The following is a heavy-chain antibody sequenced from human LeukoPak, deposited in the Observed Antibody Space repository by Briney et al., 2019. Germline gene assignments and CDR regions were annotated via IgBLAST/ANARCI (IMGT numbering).Heavy chain of an antibody. D-gene: IGHD6-13*01. CDR2: ISSSSSYI. J-gene: IGHJ6*02. CDR3: ARDRGDSSSWFYYYYGMDV. V-gene: IGHV3-21*01. CDR1: GFTFSSYS. Sequence: GGSLRLSCAASGFTFSSYSMNWVRQAPGKGLEWVSSISSSSSYIYYADSVKGRFTISRDNAKNSLYLQTNSLRAEDTAVYYCARDRGDSSSWFYYYYGMDVWGQGTTVTVSS.